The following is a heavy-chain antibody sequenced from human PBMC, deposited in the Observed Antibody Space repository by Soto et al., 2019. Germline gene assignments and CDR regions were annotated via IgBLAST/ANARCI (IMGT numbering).Heavy chain of an antibody. D-gene: IGHD6-25*01. J-gene: IGHJ6*03. CDR1: GFTFSSYS. Sequence: EVQLVESGGGLVQPGGSLRLSCAASGFTFSSYSMNWVRQAPGKGLEWVSYISSSSTIYYADSVKGRFTISRDNAKNSLYLQMNSLRAEDTAVYYCARGYPAITYYYYMDVWGKGTTVTVSS. V-gene: IGHV3-48*01. CDR3: ARGYPAITYYYYMDV. CDR2: ISSSSTI.